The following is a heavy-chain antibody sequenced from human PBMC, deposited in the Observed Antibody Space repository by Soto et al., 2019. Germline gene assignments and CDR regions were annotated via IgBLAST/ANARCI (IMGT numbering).Heavy chain of an antibody. D-gene: IGHD6-13*01. Sequence: EVQLLESGGGLVQPGGSLRLSCAASGFTFSIYAMSWVRQAPGKGLEWVPAIGGSGGSTYYADSVKGRFTISRDNSKNTLYLQINSLRAEDTAVYYCAKAVGSSWYYFDYWGQGTLVTVSS. V-gene: IGHV3-23*01. CDR2: IGGSGGST. CDR3: AKAVGSSWYYFDY. J-gene: IGHJ4*02. CDR1: GFTFSIYA.